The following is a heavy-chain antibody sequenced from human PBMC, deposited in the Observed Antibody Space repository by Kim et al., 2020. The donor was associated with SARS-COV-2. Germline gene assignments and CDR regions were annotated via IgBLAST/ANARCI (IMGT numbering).Heavy chain of an antibody. V-gene: IGHV3-21*04. D-gene: IGHD6-13*01. Sequence: GGSLRLSCAASGFTFSSYSMNWVRQAPGKGLEWVSSISGSSGNIYYADSVKGRFTISRDNAKNSLYLQMNSLRAEDTAVYYCARKYSSSCDYWGQGTLVT. CDR3: ARKYSSSCDY. CDR2: ISGSSGNI. CDR1: GFTFSSYS. J-gene: IGHJ4*02.